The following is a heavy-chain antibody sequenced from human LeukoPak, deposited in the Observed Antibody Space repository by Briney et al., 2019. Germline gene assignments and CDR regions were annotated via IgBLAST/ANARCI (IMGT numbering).Heavy chain of an antibody. Sequence: ASVKVSCKASGYTFTNYGISWVRQAPGQGLEWMGWINPNSGGTNYAQKFQGRVTMTRDTSISTAYMELSRLRSDDTAVYYCARVYEGYWGQGTLVTVSS. J-gene: IGHJ4*02. D-gene: IGHD3-3*01. CDR3: ARVYEGY. CDR2: INPNSGGT. V-gene: IGHV1-2*02. CDR1: GYTFTNYG.